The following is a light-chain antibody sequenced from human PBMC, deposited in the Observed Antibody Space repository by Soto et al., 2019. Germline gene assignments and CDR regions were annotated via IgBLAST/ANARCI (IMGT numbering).Light chain of an antibody. CDR1: QSVSSN. V-gene: IGKV3-15*01. CDR2: RAS. J-gene: IGKJ1*01. CDR3: QKYNNWPST. Sequence: EIVLTQSPATLSLSPGERATLSCRASQSVSSNLAWYQQKPGQAPRLLIYRASTRATGIPARFSGSGSGTEFTLTISRLQSEDFAVYSCQKYNNWPSTCGQGTKVDIK.